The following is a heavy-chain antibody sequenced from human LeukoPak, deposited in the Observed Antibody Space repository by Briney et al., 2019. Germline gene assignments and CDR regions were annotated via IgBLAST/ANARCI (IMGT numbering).Heavy chain of an antibody. CDR2: IYPGDSDT. V-gene: IGHV5-51*01. CDR3: ARLSYYDILTGYYPHFDH. CDR1: GYSLTSFW. Sequence: GESLKISCKGSGYSLTSFWIAWVRQMPGKGLEWMGAIYPGDSDTRYSPSFQGQVTISVDKSITTAYLQWSSLKASDTAMYYCARLSYYDILTGYYPHFDHWGQGTLVTVSS. D-gene: IGHD3-9*01. J-gene: IGHJ4*02.